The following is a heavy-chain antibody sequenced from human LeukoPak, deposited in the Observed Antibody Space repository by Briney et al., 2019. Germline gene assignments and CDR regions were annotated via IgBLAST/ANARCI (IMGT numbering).Heavy chain of an antibody. CDR3: VYDYGELDY. CDR2: INHSGST. V-gene: IGHV4-34*01. D-gene: IGHD4-17*01. CDR1: GGSFSGYY. J-gene: IGHJ4*02. Sequence: SETLSLTCAVYGGSFSGYYWSWIRQPPGKGLEWIGEINHSGSTNYNPPLKSRVTISVDTSKNQFSLKLSSVTAADTAVYYCVYDYGELDYWGQGTLVTVSS.